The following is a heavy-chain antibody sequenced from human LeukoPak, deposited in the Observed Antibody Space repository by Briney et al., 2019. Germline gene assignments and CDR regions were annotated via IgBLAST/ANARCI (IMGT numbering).Heavy chain of an antibody. V-gene: IGHV3-21*01. D-gene: IGHD1-14*01. CDR1: GFTFSYYS. CDR3: ARDRITGEAFDI. CDR2: IGSSSSSYI. Sequence: KSGGSLRLSCAASGFTFSYYSMNWVRQAPGKGLEWVSSIGSSSSSYIYYADSVKGRFTISRDNAKNSLYLQMNSLRAEDTAVYYCARDRITGEAFDIWGQGTMVTVSS. J-gene: IGHJ3*02.